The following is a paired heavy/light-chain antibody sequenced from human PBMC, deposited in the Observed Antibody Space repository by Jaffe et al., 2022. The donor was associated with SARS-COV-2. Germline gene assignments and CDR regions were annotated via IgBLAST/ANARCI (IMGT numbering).Heavy chain of an antibody. CDR3: ASGVGWLTD. CDR1: GASIRSSF. J-gene: IGHJ4*02. D-gene: IGHD6-19*01. V-gene: IGHV4-59*01. Sequence: QVQLQESGPGLLRPSETLSLTCTVSGASIRSSFWSWIRQPPGKRLEWIGYIYDGGTTNDNPSLKSRVTMSLDTSKNQVSLNLTSVTAADTAVYYCASGVGWLTDWGRGTLVTVSS. CDR2: IYDGGTT.
Light chain of an antibody. Sequence: EIVMTQSPATLSVSPGERATLSCRASRSVSFTLAWYQHKPGQAPRLLMYGASSRATGIPARFSGSGSGTEFTLTISSLQSEDFAVYYCQQYNNWPWTFGQGTKVEIK. CDR2: GAS. CDR3: QQYNNWPWT. J-gene: IGKJ1*01. V-gene: IGKV3-15*01. CDR1: RSVSFT.